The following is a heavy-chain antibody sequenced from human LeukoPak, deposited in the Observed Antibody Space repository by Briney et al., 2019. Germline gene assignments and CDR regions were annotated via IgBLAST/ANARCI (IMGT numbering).Heavy chain of an antibody. Sequence: GGSLRLPCASSGFTFNNYAMTWVRQAPGKGLEWVSSITASGGSTYCADSVKGRFTISRDNSKNTLYLQMNSLRAEDTAVYYCANYNWNYGMDVWGKGTTVTVSS. D-gene: IGHD1-20*01. CDR3: ANYNWNYGMDV. J-gene: IGHJ6*04. CDR2: ITASGGST. CDR1: GFTFNNYA. V-gene: IGHV3-23*01.